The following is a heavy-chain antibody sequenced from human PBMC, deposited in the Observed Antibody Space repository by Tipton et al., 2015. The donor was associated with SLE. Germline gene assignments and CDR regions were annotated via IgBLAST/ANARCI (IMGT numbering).Heavy chain of an antibody. D-gene: IGHD2-2*01. CDR1: GFTFRSYW. CDR2: TNEDGTIT. CDR3: ARGIDPTSSRISDY. Sequence: SLRLSCAASGFTFRSYWMPWIRQAPGKGLVWVSRTNEDGTITSYEDSVKGRFTISRDNAKNILYLQMNSLRVEDTALYYCARGIDPTSSRISDYWGQGTLLSVSS. J-gene: IGHJ4*02. V-gene: IGHV3-74*01.